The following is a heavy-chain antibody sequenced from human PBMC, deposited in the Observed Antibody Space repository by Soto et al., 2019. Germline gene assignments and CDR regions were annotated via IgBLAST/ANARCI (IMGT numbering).Heavy chain of an antibody. J-gene: IGHJ5*02. Sequence: QVQLVQSGAEVKKPGSSVKVSCKASGGTFSSYTISWVRQAPGQGLEWMGRIIPILGIANYAQKFQGRVTITADKSTSTADMELSSLRSEDTAVYYCARVAGNYYDSSGSICDPWGQGTLVTVYS. CDR1: GGTFSSYT. CDR2: IIPILGIA. D-gene: IGHD3-22*01. CDR3: ARVAGNYYDSSGSICDP. V-gene: IGHV1-69*02.